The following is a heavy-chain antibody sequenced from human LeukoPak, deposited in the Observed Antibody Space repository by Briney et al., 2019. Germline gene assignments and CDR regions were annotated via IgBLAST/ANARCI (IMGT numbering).Heavy chain of an antibody. CDR3: ARDVQIDC. V-gene: IGHV3-48*04. CDR2: ISSGTSTT. J-gene: IGHJ4*02. Sequence: GGSLRLSCAASGFTFSPLGMNWVRQAPGRGLEWVSYISSGTSTTYYADSVKGRFTISRDNAENSLYLQMNSLRAEDTAVYYCARDVQIDCWGQGTLVTVSS. CDR1: GFTFSPLG.